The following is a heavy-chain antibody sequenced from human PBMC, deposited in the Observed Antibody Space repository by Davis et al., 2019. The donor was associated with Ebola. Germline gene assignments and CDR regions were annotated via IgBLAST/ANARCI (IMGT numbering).Heavy chain of an antibody. V-gene: IGHV1-46*01. D-gene: IGHD2-15*01. CDR2: INPSGGST. J-gene: IGHJ6*04. CDR3: ARAVVAATPDYYYGMDV. CDR1: GYTFTSYY. Sequence: AASVKVSCKASGYTFTSYYMHWVRQAPGQGLEWMGIINPSGGSTSYAQKFQGRVTMTRDTSTSTVYMELSSLRSEDTAVYYCARAVVAATPDYYYGMDVWGKGTTVTVSS.